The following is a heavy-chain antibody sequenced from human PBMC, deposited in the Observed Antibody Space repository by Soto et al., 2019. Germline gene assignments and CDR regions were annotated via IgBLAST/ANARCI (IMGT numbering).Heavy chain of an antibody. Sequence: QITLKESGPPLVKPTQTLTLTCTFSGFSLSTSGVGVGWIRQPPGKALEWLALIYWVDDKRYSPSLKIRLTSTKDTSQHQVVLTMTNMDPVDAATYSCAHSRIRVFGVSVRPHYYYYRMDVWGQGTTVTVSS. J-gene: IGHJ6*02. CDR3: AHSRIRVFGVSVRPHYYYYRMDV. V-gene: IGHV2-5*02. CDR2: IYWVDDK. CDR1: GFSLSTSGVG. D-gene: IGHD3-3*01.